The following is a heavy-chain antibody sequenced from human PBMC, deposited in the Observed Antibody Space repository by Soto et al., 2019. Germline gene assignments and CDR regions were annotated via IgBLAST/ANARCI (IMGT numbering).Heavy chain of an antibody. D-gene: IGHD3-3*01. Sequence: GESLEISCKGSGYSFTSYWIGWVRQMPGKGLEWMGIIYPGDSDTRYSPSFQGQVTISADKSISTAYLQWSSLKASDTAMYYCAKSYYDFWSGPPTVGMDVWGQGTTVTVSS. CDR1: GYSFTSYW. CDR2: IYPGDSDT. CDR3: AKSYYDFWSGPPTVGMDV. J-gene: IGHJ6*02. V-gene: IGHV5-51*01.